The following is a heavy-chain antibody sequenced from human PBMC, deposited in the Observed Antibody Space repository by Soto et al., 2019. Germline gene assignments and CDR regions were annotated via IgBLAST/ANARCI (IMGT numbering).Heavy chain of an antibody. CDR2: IYHSGST. J-gene: IGHJ6*02. V-gene: IGHV4-4*02. CDR3: ARSTFTREGRYYYGMDV. D-gene: IGHD1-26*01. CDR1: GGSINNSSDF. Sequence: SETLSLTCIVSGGSINNSSDFWSWVRQPPGKGLEWIGEIYHSGSTNYNPSLKSRVTISVDKSKNQFSLKLSSVTAADTAVYYCARSTFTREGRYYYGMDVWGQGTTVTVSS.